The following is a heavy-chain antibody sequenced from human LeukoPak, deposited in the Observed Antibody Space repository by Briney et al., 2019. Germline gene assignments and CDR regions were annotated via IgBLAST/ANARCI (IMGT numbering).Heavy chain of an antibody. CDR1: GYTFTGYY. V-gene: IGHV1-2*02. Sequence: ASVKVSCKASGYTFTGYYMHWVRQAPGQGLEWMGWINPNSGGTNYAQKFQGRVTMTRDTSISTAYMELSRLRSDDTAVYYCARALRGYCSSTSCFHFDYWGQGTLVTVSS. CDR3: ARALRGYCSSTSCFHFDY. J-gene: IGHJ4*02. CDR2: INPNSGGT. D-gene: IGHD2-2*01.